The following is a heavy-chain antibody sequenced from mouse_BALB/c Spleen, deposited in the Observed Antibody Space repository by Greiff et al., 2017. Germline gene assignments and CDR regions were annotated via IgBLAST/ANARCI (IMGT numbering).Heavy chain of an antibody. Sequence: VQGVESGPGLVAPSQSLSITCTVSGFSLTSYGVHWVRQPPGKGLEWLGVIWAGGSTNYNSALMSRMSISKDNSKSQVFLKMNSLQTDDTAMYYCGRGGGNYRAMDYWGQGTSVTVSS. J-gene: IGHJ4*01. CDR1: GFSLTSYG. D-gene: IGHD2-1*01. V-gene: IGHV2-9*02. CDR2: IWAGGST. CDR3: GRGGGNYRAMDY.